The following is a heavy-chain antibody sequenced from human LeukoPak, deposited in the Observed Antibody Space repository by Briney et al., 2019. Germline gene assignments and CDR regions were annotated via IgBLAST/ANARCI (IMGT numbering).Heavy chain of an antibody. D-gene: IGHD6-19*01. V-gene: IGHV3-21*01. CDR1: GFTFSSYS. CDR2: ISSSSSYI. Sequence: KAGGSLRLSCAASGFTFSSYSMNWVRQAPGKGLEWVSSISSSSSYIYYADSVKGRFTISRDNAKNSLYLQMNSLRAEDTAVYYGARGRGTRPSGRPAYYYMDVWGKGTTVTVSS. CDR3: ARGRGTRPSGRPAYYYMDV. J-gene: IGHJ6*03.